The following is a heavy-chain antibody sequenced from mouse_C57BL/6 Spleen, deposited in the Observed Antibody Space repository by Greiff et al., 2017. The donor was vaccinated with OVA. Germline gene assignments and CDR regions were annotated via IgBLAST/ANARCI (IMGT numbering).Heavy chain of an antibody. Sequence: DVKLVESGGGLVKPGGSLKLSCAASGFTFSSYAMSWVGQTPEKRLEWVATISDGGSYTYYPDNVKGRFTISRDNAKNNLYLQMSHLKSEDTAMYYCARVGYYGSKPYFDYWGQGTTLTVSS. CDR2: ISDGGSYT. V-gene: IGHV5-4*03. D-gene: IGHD1-1*01. CDR3: ARVGYYGSKPYFDY. CDR1: GFTFSSYA. J-gene: IGHJ2*01.